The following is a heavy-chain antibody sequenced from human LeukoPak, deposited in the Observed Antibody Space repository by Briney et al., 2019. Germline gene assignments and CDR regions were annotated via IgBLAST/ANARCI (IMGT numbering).Heavy chain of an antibody. V-gene: IGHV4-34*01. CDR3: ARGGYQLLLRPYYYGMDV. Sequence: SETLSLTCAVYGGSFSGYCWSWIRQPPGKGLEWIREINHSGSTNYNPSLKSRVTISVDTSKNQFSLKLSSVTAADTAVYYCARGGYQLLLRPYYYGMDVWGKGTTVTVSS. J-gene: IGHJ6*04. CDR2: INHSGST. D-gene: IGHD2-2*01. CDR1: GGSFSGYC.